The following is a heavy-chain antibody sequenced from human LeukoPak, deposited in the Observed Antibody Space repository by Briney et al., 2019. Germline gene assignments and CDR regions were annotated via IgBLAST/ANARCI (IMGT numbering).Heavy chain of an antibody. D-gene: IGHD3-22*01. V-gene: IGHV1-69*05. Sequence: SVKVSCKASGGTFSSYAISWVRQAPGQGLEWMGGIIPIFGTANYTQKFQGRVTITTDESTSTAYMELSSLRSEDTAVYYCARGAYDSSGYYPYYFDYWGQGTLVTVSS. CDR3: ARGAYDSSGYYPYYFDY. J-gene: IGHJ4*02. CDR2: IIPIFGTA. CDR1: GGTFSSYA.